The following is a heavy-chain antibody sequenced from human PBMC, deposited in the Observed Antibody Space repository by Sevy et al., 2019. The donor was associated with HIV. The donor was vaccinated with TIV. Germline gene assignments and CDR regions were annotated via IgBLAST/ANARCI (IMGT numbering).Heavy chain of an antibody. CDR1: GGTFNSYA. CDR2: IIPIFGTT. J-gene: IGHJ3*02. CDR3: ASTDYYDSSGYYLYAFDM. Sequence: ASVKVSCKASGGTFNSYAISWVRQAPGQGLEWMGGIIPIFGTTNYGHKFQGRVMITADESTSTAYIELSSLRSEDTAVYYCASTDYYDSSGYYLYAFDMWGQGTMVTVSS. D-gene: IGHD3-22*01. V-gene: IGHV1-69*13.